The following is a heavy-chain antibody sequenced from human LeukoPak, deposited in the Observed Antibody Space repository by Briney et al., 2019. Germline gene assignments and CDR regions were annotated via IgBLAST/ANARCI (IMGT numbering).Heavy chain of an antibody. J-gene: IGHJ4*02. CDR1: GGTFSNYT. D-gene: IGHD3-22*01. CDR2: ISTYSAND. CDR3: ARDQQRAPYYYDSSGYPTDY. Sequence: ASVKVSCKASGGTFSNYTISWVRQAPGQGLEWMGWISTYSANDTYAQNFQGRVTMTTDTSTETAYLELSSLRSDDTAVYYCARDQQRAPYYYDSSGYPTDYWGQGTLVTVSS. V-gene: IGHV1-18*01.